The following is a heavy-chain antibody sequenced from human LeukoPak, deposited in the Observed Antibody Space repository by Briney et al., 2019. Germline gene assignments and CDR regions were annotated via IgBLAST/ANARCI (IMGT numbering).Heavy chain of an antibody. Sequence: ASAKVSCKASGYTFTTYGITWVRQAPGQGLEWMGWISAYNGNTNFAQKLQGRVTMTTDTSTSTAYMELRSLRSDDTAVYYCARDYYDNSGTSPDYWGQGTLVTVSS. J-gene: IGHJ4*02. V-gene: IGHV1-18*01. CDR3: ARDYYDNSGTSPDY. CDR1: GYTFTTYG. CDR2: ISAYNGNT. D-gene: IGHD3-22*01.